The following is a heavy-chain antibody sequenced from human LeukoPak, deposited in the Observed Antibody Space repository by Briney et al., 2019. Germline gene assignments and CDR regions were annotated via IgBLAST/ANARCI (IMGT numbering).Heavy chain of an antibody. CDR1: GGSISSSSHY. Sequence: SETLSLTCTVSGGSISSSSHYWGWIRQPPGKGLEWIGSIYYSGSTYYNPSLKSRVTISVDTSKNQFSLKLSSVTAADTAVYYCARHGGSYYGAPILYADYWGQGTLVTVSS. CDR3: ARHGGSYYGAPILYADY. D-gene: IGHD1-26*01. CDR2: IYYSGST. J-gene: IGHJ4*02. V-gene: IGHV4-39*01.